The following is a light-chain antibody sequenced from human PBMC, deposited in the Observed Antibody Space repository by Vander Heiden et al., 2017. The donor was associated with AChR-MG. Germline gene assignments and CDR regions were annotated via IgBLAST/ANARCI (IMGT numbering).Light chain of an antibody. CDR1: SSTIGDNT. J-gene: IGLJ2*01. CDR3: AAWDDGLKGPV. CDR2: SNN. V-gene: IGLV1-44*01. Sequence: QSVLTQPPSASGTPGLRVTISCSGSSSTIGDNTVHWYQKLPGAAPKLLIFSNNERPSGVPDRFSGSKSGTSASLAIRGLQSEDEADYYCAAWDDGLKGPVFGGGTKLTVL.